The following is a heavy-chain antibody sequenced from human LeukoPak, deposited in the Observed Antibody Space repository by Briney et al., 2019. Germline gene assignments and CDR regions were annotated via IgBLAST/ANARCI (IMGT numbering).Heavy chain of an antibody. Sequence: GRSLRLSCAASGFTFSSYAMHWVRQAPGKGLEWVAVISYDGSNKYYADSVKGRFTISRDNSKNTLYLQMNSLRAEDTAVYYCARWGNYYYDSSGYYATRVLDYWGQGTLVTVSS. V-gene: IGHV3-30*04. D-gene: IGHD3-22*01. CDR3: ARWGNYYYDSSGYYATRVLDY. CDR2: ISYDGSNK. J-gene: IGHJ4*02. CDR1: GFTFSSYA.